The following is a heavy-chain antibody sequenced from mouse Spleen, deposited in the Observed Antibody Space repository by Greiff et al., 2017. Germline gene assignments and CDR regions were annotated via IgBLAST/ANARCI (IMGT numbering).Heavy chain of an antibody. J-gene: IGHJ2*01. Sequence: EVHLVESGGGLVKPGGSLKLSCAASGFTFSSYAMSWVRQTPEKRLEWVATISSGGSYTYYPDSVKGRFTISRDNAKNTLYLQMSSLRSEDTAMYYCARGGGRLDYWGQGTTLTVSS. CDR1: GFTFSSYA. CDR3: ARGGGRLDY. CDR2: ISSGGSYT. V-gene: IGHV5-9-3*01.